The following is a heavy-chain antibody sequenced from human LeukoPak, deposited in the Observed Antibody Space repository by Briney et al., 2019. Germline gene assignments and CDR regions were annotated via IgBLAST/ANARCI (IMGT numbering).Heavy chain of an antibody. J-gene: IGHJ4*02. D-gene: IGHD1-26*01. Sequence: GGSLRLSCAASGFTFSNAWMSWVRQAPGKGLEWVGRIKSKTDGGTTDYAAPVKGRFTISRDDSKNTLYLQMNSLKTEDTAVYYCTTGLGVGATIGFDHWGQGTLVTVSS. CDR2: IKSKTDGGTT. CDR1: GFTFSNAW. CDR3: TTGLGVGATIGFDH. V-gene: IGHV3-15*01.